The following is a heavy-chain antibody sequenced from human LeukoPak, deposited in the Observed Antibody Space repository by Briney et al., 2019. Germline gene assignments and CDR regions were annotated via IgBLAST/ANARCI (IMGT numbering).Heavy chain of an antibody. CDR2: INEDGSVK. CDR1: GGTFSAYW. Sequence: GGSLRLSCAVSGGTFSAYWMAWVRQSPGKGLEWVAEINEDGSVKYYVDSMKGRFTISRDNAKNSLYLQMNSLRAEDTAVYYCARGAVVVPAAKGLDYWGQGTRVTVSS. CDR3: ARGAVVVPAAKGLDY. D-gene: IGHD2-2*01. V-gene: IGHV3-7*01. J-gene: IGHJ4*02.